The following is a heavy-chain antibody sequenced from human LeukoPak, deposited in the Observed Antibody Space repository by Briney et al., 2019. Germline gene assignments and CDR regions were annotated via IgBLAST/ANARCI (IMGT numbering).Heavy chain of an antibody. CDR2: AYYRSKWYI. CDR1: GDSVSGSPAV. V-gene: IGHV6-1*01. Sequence: SQTLSLTCAISGDSVSGSPAVWNWIRQSPSRGLESLVRAYYRSKWYIDYAVSVKGRITITPDTSKNQFSLQLNSVTPEDTAVYYCARGAVRGGTNFDYWGQGALVTVSS. J-gene: IGHJ4*02. CDR3: ARGAVRGGTNFDY. D-gene: IGHD3-10*01.